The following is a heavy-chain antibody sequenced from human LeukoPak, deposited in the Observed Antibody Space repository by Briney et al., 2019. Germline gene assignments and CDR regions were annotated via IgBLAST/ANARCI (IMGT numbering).Heavy chain of an antibody. CDR2: IIPILGIA. V-gene: IGHV1-69*04. J-gene: IGHJ5*02. Sequence: SVKVSCKASGGTFSSYAISWVRQAPGRGLEWMGRIIPILGIANYAQKFQGRVTITADKSTSTAYMELSSLRSEDTAVYYCARGLGPARGAKGRGFDPWGQGTLVTVSS. CDR3: ARGLGPARGAKGRGFDP. D-gene: IGHD3-10*01. CDR1: GGTFSSYA.